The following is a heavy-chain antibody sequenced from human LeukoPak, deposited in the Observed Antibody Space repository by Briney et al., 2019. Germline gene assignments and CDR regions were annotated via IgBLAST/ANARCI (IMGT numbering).Heavy chain of an antibody. CDR1: GVSIYKAAYS. V-gene: IGHV4-30-2*03. J-gene: IGHJ5*02. CDR2: IYYSGST. CDR3: ARYRYSSSWYGPNWFDP. Sequence: SETLSLTCIVSGVSIYKAAYSWSWIRQPPGKGLEWIGSIYYSGSTYYNPSLKSRVTISVDTSKNQFSLKLSSVTAADTAVYYCARYRYSSSWYGPNWFDPWGQGALVTVSS. D-gene: IGHD6-13*01.